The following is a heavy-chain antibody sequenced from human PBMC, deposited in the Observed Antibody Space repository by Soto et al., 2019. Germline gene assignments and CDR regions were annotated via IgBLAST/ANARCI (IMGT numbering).Heavy chain of an antibody. Sequence: SETLSLTCTVSGGSISSYYWSWIRQPPGKGLEWIGYIYYSGSTNYNPSLKSRVTISVDTSKNQFSLKLSSVTAADTAVYYCVSLDYIWGSYRDNYYMDVWGKGTTVSVSS. CDR1: GGSISSYY. V-gene: IGHV4-59*08. CDR2: IYYSGST. D-gene: IGHD3-16*02. CDR3: VSLDYIWGSYRDNYYMDV. J-gene: IGHJ6*03.